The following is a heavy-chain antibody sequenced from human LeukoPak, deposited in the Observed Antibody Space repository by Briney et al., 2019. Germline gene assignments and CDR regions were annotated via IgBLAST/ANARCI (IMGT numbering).Heavy chain of an antibody. J-gene: IGHJ4*02. CDR3: ANIHPGYSSGWYYFDY. D-gene: IGHD6-19*01. CDR2: IIPIFGTA. CDR1: GGTFSSYA. V-gene: IGHV1-69*13. Sequence: SVTVSCKASGGTFSSYAISWVRQAPGQGLEWMGGIIPIFGTANYAQKFQGRVTITADESTSTAYMELSSLRSEDTAVYYCANIHPGYSSGWYYFDYWGQGTLVTVSS.